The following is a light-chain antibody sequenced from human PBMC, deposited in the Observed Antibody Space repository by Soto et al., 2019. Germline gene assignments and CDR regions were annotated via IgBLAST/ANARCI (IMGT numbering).Light chain of an antibody. J-gene: IGKJ5*01. V-gene: IGKV3-20*01. CDR2: GAS. CDR1: QGVRSS. Sequence: EIVLTQSPGTLSLSPGAGTNLSCRASQGVRSSLAWYQQKPGQAPRLLIYGASSRATGIPDRFSGSGSGTDFTLTISRLEPEDFAVYYCQQYGSSPTTFAQGTRLEI. CDR3: QQYGSSPTT.